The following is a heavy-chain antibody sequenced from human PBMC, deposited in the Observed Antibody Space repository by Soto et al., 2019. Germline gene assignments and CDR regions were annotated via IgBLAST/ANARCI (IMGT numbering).Heavy chain of an antibody. CDR3: ARDSSGRQYYGMDV. D-gene: IGHD3-22*01. CDR2: ITTTSSTM. Sequence: GGSLRLSCTPSGFIFSDYSMNWVRQAPGKGLEWISYITTTSSTMYYADSVKGRFTISRDNAKNSLYLQMNSLRDEDTAVYYCARDSSGRQYYGMDVWGQGTTVTVSS. J-gene: IGHJ6*02. CDR1: GFIFSDYS. V-gene: IGHV3-48*02.